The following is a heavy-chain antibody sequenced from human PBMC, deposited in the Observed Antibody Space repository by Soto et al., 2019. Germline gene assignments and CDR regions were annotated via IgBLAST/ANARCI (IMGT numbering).Heavy chain of an antibody. CDR2: IFHTGNT. V-gene: IGHV4-59*01. J-gene: IGHJ4*02. CDR3: AALDGALDY. D-gene: IGHD3-10*01. CDR1: GDSFSSYY. Sequence: SETLSLTCTVSGDSFSSYYWTWIRQPPGKRLEWVAYIFHTGNTNYNPSLKSRVTISVDTSKNQFSLKLRSVTPADTAVYYCAALDGALDYWGPGTLVTVSS.